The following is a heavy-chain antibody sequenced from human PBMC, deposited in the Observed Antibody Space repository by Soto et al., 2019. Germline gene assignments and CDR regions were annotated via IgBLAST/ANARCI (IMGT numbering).Heavy chain of an antibody. CDR3: ARSLLPAAIWFDY. Sequence: QVQLVQSGAEVKKPGASVKVSCKASGYTFTGYYMHWVRQAPGQGLEWMGWINPNSGGTNYAQKFQGWVTMTRDTSISTAYMELSRLRSDDTTVYYCARSLLPAAIWFDYWGQGTLVTVSS. D-gene: IGHD2-2*02. CDR2: INPNSGGT. CDR1: GYTFTGYY. V-gene: IGHV1-2*04. J-gene: IGHJ4*02.